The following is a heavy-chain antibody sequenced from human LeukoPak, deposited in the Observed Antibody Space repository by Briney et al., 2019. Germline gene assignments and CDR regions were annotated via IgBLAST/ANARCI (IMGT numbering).Heavy chain of an antibody. CDR2: ISSSSSTI. CDR3: ARDSGYYLDY. CDR1: GFTFSSYG. J-gene: IGHJ4*02. V-gene: IGHV3-48*04. Sequence: GGSLRLSCAASGFTFSSYGMHWVRQAPGKGLEWVSSISSSSSTIYYADSVKDRFTISRDNAKNSLYLQMNSLRAEDTAVYYCARDSGYYLDYWGQGTLVTVSS. D-gene: IGHD6-25*01.